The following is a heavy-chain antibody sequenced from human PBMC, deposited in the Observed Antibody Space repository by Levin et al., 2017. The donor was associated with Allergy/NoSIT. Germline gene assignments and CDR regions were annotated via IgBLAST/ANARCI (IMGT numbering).Heavy chain of an antibody. Sequence: ASVKVSCKVSGDTLIQLSMHWVRQTPGKGLEWMGGFDNEDGQVSYAQKFQGRVTMTEDTSTDTAYMELSSLGSEDTAVYYCATHLVVVPDAPFDSWGQGTLVTVSS. J-gene: IGHJ5*01. CDR1: GDTLIQLS. D-gene: IGHD2-2*01. CDR3: ATHLVVVPDAPFDS. CDR2: FDNEDGQV. V-gene: IGHV1-24*01.